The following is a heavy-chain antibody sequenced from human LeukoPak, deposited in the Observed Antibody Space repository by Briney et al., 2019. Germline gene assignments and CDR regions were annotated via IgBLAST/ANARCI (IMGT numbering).Heavy chain of an antibody. CDR2: IYTSGST. D-gene: IGHD3-10*01. J-gene: IGHJ6*03. CDR1: GGSISSYY. CDR3: ARLSITMVRGYYYYYMDV. Sequence: SETLSLTCTVSGGSISSYYWSWIRQPAGKGLEWIGRIYTSGSTNYSPSLKSRVTMSVDTSKNQFSLKLSSVTAADTAVYYCARLSITMVRGYYYYYMDVWGKGTTVTVSS. V-gene: IGHV4-4*07.